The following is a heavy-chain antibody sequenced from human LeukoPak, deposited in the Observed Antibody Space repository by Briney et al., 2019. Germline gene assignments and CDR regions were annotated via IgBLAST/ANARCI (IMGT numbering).Heavy chain of an antibody. V-gene: IGHV4-4*07. CDR3: ARDASYYYGSGSPRHFDH. CDR2: IYTSGST. D-gene: IGHD3-10*01. CDR1: GGSISSYY. Sequence: PSETLSLTCTVSGGSISSYYWSWIRQPAGKGLEWIGRIYTSGSTNYNPSLKSRVTMSVDTSKNQFSLKLSSVTAADTAVYYCARDASYYYGSGSPRHFDHWGQGTLVTVSS. J-gene: IGHJ4*02.